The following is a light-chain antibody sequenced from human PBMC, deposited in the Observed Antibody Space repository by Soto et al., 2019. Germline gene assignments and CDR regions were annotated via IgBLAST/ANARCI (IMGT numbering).Light chain of an antibody. V-gene: IGLV4-69*01. J-gene: IGLJ2*01. CDR1: SGHSSYA. CDR3: QTWGVV. CDR2: LNSDGSH. Sequence: QLVLTQSPSASASLGASVKLTCTLSSGHSSYAIAWHQQQPEKGPRYLMKLNSDGSHSKGDGIPDRFSGSSSGAERYLTISSLQSEDEADYYCQTWGVVFGGGTQVTVL.